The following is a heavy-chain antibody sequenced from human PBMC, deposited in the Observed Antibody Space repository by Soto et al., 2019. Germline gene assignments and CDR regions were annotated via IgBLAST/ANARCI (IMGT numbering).Heavy chain of an antibody. D-gene: IGHD1-7*01. CDR2: IYRTGST. CDR1: GGSFTSNNW. J-gene: IGHJ4*02. Sequence: PSETLSLTCAVSGGSFTSNNWWTWVRQPPGQGLEWIGEIYRTGSTNYNPSLKSRVTISLDKSENQFSLKVTSLTAADTAVYYCARRAPGTSVDYWGQGTLVTVSS. V-gene: IGHV4-4*02. CDR3: ARRAPGTSVDY.